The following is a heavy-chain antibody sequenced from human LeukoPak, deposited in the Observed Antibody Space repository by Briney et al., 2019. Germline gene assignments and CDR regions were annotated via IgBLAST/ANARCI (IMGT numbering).Heavy chain of an antibody. CDR3: ARQRSNWVHFDY. V-gene: IGHV4-34*01. CDR2: INHSGST. D-gene: IGHD3-10*01. CDR1: GGSFSGYY. Sequence: PSETLSLTCAVYGGSFSGYYWSWIRQPPGKGLEWIGEINHSGSTNYNPSLKSRVTISVDTSKNQFSLKLSSVTAADTAVYYCARQRSNWVHFDYWGQGTLVTVSS. J-gene: IGHJ4*02.